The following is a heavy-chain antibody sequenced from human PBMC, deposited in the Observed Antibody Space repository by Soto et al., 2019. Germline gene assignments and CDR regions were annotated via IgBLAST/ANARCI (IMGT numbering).Heavy chain of an antibody. CDR3: ARAYGNKGFDY. V-gene: IGHV3-11*01. Sequence: QVQLVESGGGLVRPGESLRLSCTASGFALIDNMSWIRHAPGRGLECIAYISNSGTATYYTDSVKSRFTVSRDHAENSLYLKMNSLTDDDTAVYYCARAYGNKGFDYWGKGSLVTVSS. D-gene: IGHD4-17*01. CDR2: ISNSGTAT. J-gene: IGHJ4*02. CDR1: GFALIDN.